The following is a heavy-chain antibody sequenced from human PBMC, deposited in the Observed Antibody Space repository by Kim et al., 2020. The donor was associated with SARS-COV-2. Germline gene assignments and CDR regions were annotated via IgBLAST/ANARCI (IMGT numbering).Heavy chain of an antibody. V-gene: IGHV3-43*02. Sequence: GGSLRLSCAASGFTFDDYVMHWVRQAPGKGLEWVSLISGDGGDTYYTDSMEGRFTISRDNSKNSLYLQMNSLRTEDTALYYCSCTGGVVTGWGQGTLVTVSS. CDR1: GFTFDDYV. J-gene: IGHJ4*02. CDR2: ISGDGGDT. D-gene: IGHD2-15*01. CDR3: SCTGGVVTG.